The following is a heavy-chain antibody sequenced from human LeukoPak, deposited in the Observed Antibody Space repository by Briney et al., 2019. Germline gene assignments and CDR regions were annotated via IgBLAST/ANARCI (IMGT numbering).Heavy chain of an antibody. CDR2: ISSSSSYI. J-gene: IGHJ4*02. Sequence: PGGSLRLSCAASGFTFSSYSMNWVRQAPGKGLEWVSSISSSSSYIYYADSVKGRFTISRDNAKNSLYLQMNSLRAEDTVVYYCARDLGGDLDYWGQGTLVTVSS. V-gene: IGHV3-21*01. CDR1: GFTFSSYS. D-gene: IGHD4-17*01. CDR3: ARDLGGDLDY.